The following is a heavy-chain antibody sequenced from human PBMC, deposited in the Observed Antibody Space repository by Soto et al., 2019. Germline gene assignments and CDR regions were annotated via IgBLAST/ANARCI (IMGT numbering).Heavy chain of an antibody. D-gene: IGHD3-22*01. CDR3: VRGPDYEGYFDY. CDR2: IILPFGTP. J-gene: IGHJ4*02. Sequence: SVKVSCKASGTTFSNYAVGWVRQAPGQGLEWMGGIILPFGTPNYAQKFQGRVTISADESMTTAYMELRGLRSEDTAVYYCVRGPDYEGYFDYWGQGTLVTVSS. CDR1: GTTFSNYA. V-gene: IGHV1-69*13.